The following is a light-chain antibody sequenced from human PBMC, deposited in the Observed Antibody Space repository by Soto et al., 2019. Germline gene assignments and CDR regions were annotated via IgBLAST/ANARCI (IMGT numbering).Light chain of an antibody. CDR2: EGS. J-gene: IGLJ2*01. CDR1: SSDVGSYKF. Sequence: QSALTQPASVSGSPGQSITISCTGTSSDVGSYKFVSWYQQHPVKPPKLMIYEGSKRPSGVSNRFSGAKSGNTASLTISGRQAEDEADYYCCSYAGSSTLVFGGGTKVTVL. V-gene: IGLV2-23*01. CDR3: CSYAGSSTLV.